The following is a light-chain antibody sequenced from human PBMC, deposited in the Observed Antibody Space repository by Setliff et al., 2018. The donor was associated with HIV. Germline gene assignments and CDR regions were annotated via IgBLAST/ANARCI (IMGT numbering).Light chain of an antibody. J-gene: IGLJ1*01. CDR2: DVS. V-gene: IGLV2-11*01. Sequence: ALTQPASVSGSPGQSITISCTGSSINIGNYESVSWYQQYPGKAPKLMIYDVSERPSGVPDRFSGSKSGNTASLTISGLQAEDDADYYCCSYAGSYPSYVFGTGTKVTVL. CDR3: CSYAGSYPSYV. CDR1: SINIGNYES.